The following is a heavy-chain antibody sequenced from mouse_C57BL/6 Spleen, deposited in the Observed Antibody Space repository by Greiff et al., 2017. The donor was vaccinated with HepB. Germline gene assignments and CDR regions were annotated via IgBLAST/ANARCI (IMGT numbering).Heavy chain of an antibody. V-gene: IGHV14-4*01. D-gene: IGHD6-1*01. Sequence: EVKLVESGAELVRPGASVKLSCTASGFNIKDDYMHWVKQRPEQGLEWIGWIDPENGDTEYASKFQGKATITADTSSNTAYLQLSSLTSEDTAVYYFTTSASPPYWGQGTLVTVSA. CDR1: GFNIKDDY. CDR3: TTSASPPY. CDR2: IDPENGDT. J-gene: IGHJ3*01.